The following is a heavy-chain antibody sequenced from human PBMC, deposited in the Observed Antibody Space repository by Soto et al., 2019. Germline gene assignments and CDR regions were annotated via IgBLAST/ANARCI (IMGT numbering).Heavy chain of an antibody. V-gene: IGHV3-23*01. CDR3: ANGEGVYCSGGSCYYGYFDL. CDR1: GFTFSSYA. Sequence: EVPLLESGGGLVQPGGSLRLSCAASGFTFSSYAMSWVSQAPGKWLEWVSAMSGSGGSTYYADSGKGRFTISRDNPKNTLYMQMHSLRAEETVVYYCANGEGVYCSGGSCYYGYFDLWRRGTLVTVSS. CDR2: MSGSGGST. J-gene: IGHJ2*01. D-gene: IGHD2-15*01.